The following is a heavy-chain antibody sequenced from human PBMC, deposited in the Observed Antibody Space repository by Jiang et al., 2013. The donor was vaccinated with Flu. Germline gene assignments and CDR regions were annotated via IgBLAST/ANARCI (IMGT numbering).Heavy chain of an antibody. CDR3: AREGILPGYGYGFEDY. J-gene: IGHJ4*02. Sequence: QLLESGGGLVQPGGSLRLSCTASGFTFSTYTMHWVRQAPGKGLEYVSAIGGSGRSTYYANSVKGRFTISRDNSKNTVYLQMGSLGAEDMAVYYCAREGILPGYGYGFEDYWGQGTLVTVSS. CDR1: GFTFSTYT. CDR2: IGGSGRST. D-gene: IGHD5-18*01. V-gene: IGHV3-64*01.